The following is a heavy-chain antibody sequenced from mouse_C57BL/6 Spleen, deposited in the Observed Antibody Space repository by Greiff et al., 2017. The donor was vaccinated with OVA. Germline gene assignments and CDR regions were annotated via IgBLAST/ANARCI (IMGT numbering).Heavy chain of an antibody. CDR3: TAPAWFPY. V-gene: IGHV6-3*01. J-gene: IGHJ3*01. Sequence: EVQLEESGAGLVQPGGSMKLSCIASGFTFSNYWMNWVRQSPEQGLEWVAQIRLKSDNYATHYADSVKAMFTISRDDSKRSVYLQMHNLRTEDAGIYYGTAPAWFPYWGQGTLVTVSA. CDR2: IRLKSDNYAT. CDR1: GFTFSNYW.